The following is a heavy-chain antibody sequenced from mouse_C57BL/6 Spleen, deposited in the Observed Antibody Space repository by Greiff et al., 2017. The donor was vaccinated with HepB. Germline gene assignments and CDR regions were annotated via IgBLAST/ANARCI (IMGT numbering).Heavy chain of an antibody. CDR1: GYTFTSYG. V-gene: IGHV1-81*01. CDR2: IYPRSGNT. Sequence: QVQLQQSGAELARPGASVKLSCKASGYTFTSYGISWVKQRTGQGLEWIGEIYPRSGNTYYNEKFKGKATLTADKSSSTAYMELRSLTSEDFAVYFCAIGTTVVAPFAYWGQGTLVTVSA. D-gene: IGHD1-1*01. J-gene: IGHJ3*01. CDR3: AIGTTVVAPFAY.